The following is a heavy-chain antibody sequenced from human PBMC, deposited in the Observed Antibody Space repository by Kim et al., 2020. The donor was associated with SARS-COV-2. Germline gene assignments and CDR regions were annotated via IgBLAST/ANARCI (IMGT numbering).Heavy chain of an antibody. CDR3: ARSHDYYDSPPLIDY. J-gene: IGHJ4*02. D-gene: IGHD3-22*01. V-gene: IGHV1-18*01. Sequence: QKLQGRVTMTTDTSTSTAYMELRSLRSDDTAVYYCARSHDYYDSPPLIDYWGQGTLVTVSS.